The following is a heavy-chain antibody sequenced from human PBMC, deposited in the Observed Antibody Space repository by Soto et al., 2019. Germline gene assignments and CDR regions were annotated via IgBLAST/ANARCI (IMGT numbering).Heavy chain of an antibody. CDR2: INHIEST. D-gene: IGHD3-10*01. V-gene: IGHV4-34*01. CDR1: GGSFSGYY. Sequence: PSETLSPTCAVYGGSFSGYYWSWFRQPPGKGLEWIGEINHIESTTYDPSLKSRVTISVDTSKNQFSLKLSSVTAADTVVYYCARVCITMVRGVIIHYYYYGMEVWGQGTTVTVSS. CDR3: ARVCITMVRGVIIHYYYYGMEV. J-gene: IGHJ6*02.